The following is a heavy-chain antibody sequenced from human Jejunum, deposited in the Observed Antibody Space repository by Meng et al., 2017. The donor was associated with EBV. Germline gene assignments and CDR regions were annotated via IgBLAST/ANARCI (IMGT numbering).Heavy chain of an antibody. Sequence: GQLGQSGAGGQHPGASVRVSCKASGYPFTGYFIHWVRQAPGQGLEWMGRINPNSGGTSYTQKFQGRVTMTRDTSITTAYMELSRLGSDDTAVYYCARDYSDSSRQGYWGQGTLVTVSS. J-gene: IGHJ4*02. CDR1: GYPFTGYF. CDR2: INPNSGGT. D-gene: IGHD3-22*01. CDR3: ARDYSDSSRQGY. V-gene: IGHV1-2*06.